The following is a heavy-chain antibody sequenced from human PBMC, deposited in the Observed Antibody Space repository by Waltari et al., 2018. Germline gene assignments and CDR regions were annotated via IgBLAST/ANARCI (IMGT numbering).Heavy chain of an antibody. CDR2: ISGSGGST. D-gene: IGHD3-3*01. Sequence: VQLLESGGGLVQPGGSLRLSCAASGFTFSSYAMSWVRQAPGNGLEWVSAISGSGGSTDYAESVKGRFTISRDKSKNTLYLQMNSLRAEDTAVYDCAKRNYDFWSGFDYWGQGTLVTVSS. CDR3: AKRNYDFWSGFDY. J-gene: IGHJ4*02. CDR1: GFTFSSYA. V-gene: IGHV3-23*01.